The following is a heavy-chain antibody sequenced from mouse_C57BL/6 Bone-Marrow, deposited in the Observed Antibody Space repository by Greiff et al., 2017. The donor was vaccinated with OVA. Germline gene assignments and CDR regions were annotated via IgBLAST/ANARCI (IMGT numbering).Heavy chain of an antibody. CDR1: GFNIKDDY. V-gene: IGHV14-4*01. CDR2: IDPENGDT. Sequence: VHVKQSGAELVRPGASVKLSCTASGFNIKDDYMHWVKQRPEQGLEWIGWIDPENGDTEYASKFQGKATITADTSSNTAYLQLSSLTSEDTAVYYCTGGWLLGAYWGQGTLVTVSA. D-gene: IGHD2-3*01. J-gene: IGHJ3*01. CDR3: TGGWLLGAY.